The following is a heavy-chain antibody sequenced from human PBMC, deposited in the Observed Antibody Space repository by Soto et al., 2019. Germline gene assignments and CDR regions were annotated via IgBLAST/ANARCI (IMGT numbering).Heavy chain of an antibody. V-gene: IGHV4-39*01. CDR1: GGSISSNNYY. Sequence: QLQLQESGPGLVKPSETLSLTCTVSGGSISSNNYYWGWIRQPPGKGLEWIGNIYYSGSTYYNPSLKSRVTISVDTSKNQFSLKLSSVTAADTAVYYCARRGSSSWYGSWGQGTRVTVSS. J-gene: IGHJ5*01. CDR3: ARRGSSSWYGS. D-gene: IGHD6-13*01. CDR2: IYYSGST.